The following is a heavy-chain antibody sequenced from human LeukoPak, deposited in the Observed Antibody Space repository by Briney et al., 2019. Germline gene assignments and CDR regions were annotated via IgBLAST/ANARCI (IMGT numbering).Heavy chain of an antibody. Sequence: SGPTLLNPTETLTLTCTLSGISLRTSGVGVGWIRQPPGKALEWLTIIYWDDDKRYSPSLKSRLTITKDTSKTQVVLSMTNVDPVDTATYYCVHKYEKSPGVPQTWGQGALVAVSS. CDR2: IYWDDDK. D-gene: IGHD2-2*01. CDR1: GISLRTSGVG. CDR3: VHKYEKSPGVPQT. J-gene: IGHJ5*02. V-gene: IGHV2-5*02.